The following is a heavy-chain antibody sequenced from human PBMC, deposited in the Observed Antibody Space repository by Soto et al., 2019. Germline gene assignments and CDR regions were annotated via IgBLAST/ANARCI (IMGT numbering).Heavy chain of an antibody. D-gene: IGHD2-21*01. CDR3: VRSGTARLLRHSWFDT. Sequence: EVQLVESGGGLVKPGGFLRLSCAASGFTFNTYDMNWVRQAPGKGLEWVSSITASSAYIYYAGSVRGRITISRDNAENSLFLQMHSLRAEDTAVYYCVRSGTARLLRHSWFDTWGQGTLVTVSS. V-gene: IGHV3-21*01. CDR2: ITASSAYI. J-gene: IGHJ5*02. CDR1: GFTFNTYD.